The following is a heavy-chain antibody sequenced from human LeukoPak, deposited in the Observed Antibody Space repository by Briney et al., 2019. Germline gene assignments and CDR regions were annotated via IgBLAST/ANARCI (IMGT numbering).Heavy chain of an antibody. D-gene: IGHD6-19*01. J-gene: IGHJ6*02. V-gene: IGHV7-4-1*02. Sequence: ASVKVSCKASGYTFTSYAMNWVRQAPGQGLEWMGWINTNTGNPTYAQGFTGRFVFSLDTSASTAYLQISSLKAEDTAVYYCARVQTLHSSGWQRGRYYYGMDVWGQGTTVTVSS. CDR1: GYTFTSYA. CDR2: INTNTGNP. CDR3: ARVQTLHSSGWQRGRYYYGMDV.